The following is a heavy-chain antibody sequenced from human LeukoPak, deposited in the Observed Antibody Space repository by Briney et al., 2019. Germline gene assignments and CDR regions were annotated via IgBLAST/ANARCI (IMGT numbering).Heavy chain of an antibody. CDR1: GGSISSGGYY. D-gene: IGHD2-2*01. Sequence: KTSETLSLTCTVSGGSISSGGYYWSWIRQHPGKGLEWIGYIYYSGSTYYNPSLKSRVTISVDTSKNQFSLKLSSVTAADTAVYYCAGDHIVVVPAATIKYYYYYGMDVWGQGTTVTVSS. CDR3: AGDHIVVVPAATIKYYYYYGMDV. V-gene: IGHV4-31*03. CDR2: IYYSGST. J-gene: IGHJ6*02.